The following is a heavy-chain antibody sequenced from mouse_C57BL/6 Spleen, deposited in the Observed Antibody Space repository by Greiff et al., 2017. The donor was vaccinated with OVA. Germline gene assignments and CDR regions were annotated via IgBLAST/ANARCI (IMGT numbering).Heavy chain of an antibody. CDR2: IYPGDGDT. CDR1: GYAFSSYW. J-gene: IGHJ2*01. D-gene: IGHD1-1*01. V-gene: IGHV1-80*01. Sequence: VQLVESGAELVKPGASVKISCKASGYAFSSYWMNWVKQRPGKGLEWIGQIYPGDGDTNYNGKFKGKATLTADKSSSTAYMQLSSLTSEDSAVYCGAPITTVKKHYFDYWGQGTTLTVSS. CDR3: APITTVKKHYFDY.